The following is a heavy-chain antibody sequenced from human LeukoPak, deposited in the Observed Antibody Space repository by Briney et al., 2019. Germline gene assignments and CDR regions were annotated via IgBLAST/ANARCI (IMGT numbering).Heavy chain of an antibody. CDR2: IYYSGST. V-gene: IGHV4-59*01. Sequence: PSETLSLTCTVSGGSISSYYWSWIRQPPGKGLEWLGYIYYSGSTNYNPSLKSRVTISVDTSKNQFSLKLSSVTAADTAVYYCARVSLGMVRGVMYYFDYWGQGTLVTVSS. J-gene: IGHJ4*02. CDR3: ARVSLGMVRGVMYYFDY. D-gene: IGHD3-10*01. CDR1: GGSISSYY.